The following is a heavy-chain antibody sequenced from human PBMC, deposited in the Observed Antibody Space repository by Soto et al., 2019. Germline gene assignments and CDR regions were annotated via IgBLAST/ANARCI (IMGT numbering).Heavy chain of an antibody. V-gene: IGHV1-8*01. Sequence: QVQLVQSGAEVKKPGASVKVSCKASGYTFTSYDINWVRQATGQGLAWMGWMNTNSGNTGYAQKFQGRVTMTRNTSISTAYMELSSLRSEDTAVYYGARGNIYSRHNWFDPWGQGTLVTVSS. J-gene: IGHJ5*02. CDR3: ARGNIYSRHNWFDP. CDR1: GYTFTSYD. D-gene: IGHD6-13*01. CDR2: MNTNSGNT.